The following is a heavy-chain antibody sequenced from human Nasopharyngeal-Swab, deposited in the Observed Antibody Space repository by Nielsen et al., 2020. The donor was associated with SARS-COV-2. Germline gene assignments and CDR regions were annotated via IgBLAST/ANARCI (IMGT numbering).Heavy chain of an antibody. Sequence: LRLSCTVSGGSISSGDYYWSWIRQPPGKGLEWIGYIYYSGSTYYNPSLKSRVTISVDTSKNQFSLKLSSVTAADTAVYYCARDVRSYGSGSYYHYYYYYYMDVWGKGTTVTVSS. J-gene: IGHJ6*03. CDR3: ARDVRSYGSGSYYHYYYYYYMDV. CDR1: GGSISSGDYY. D-gene: IGHD3-10*01. V-gene: IGHV4-30-4*01. CDR2: IYYSGST.